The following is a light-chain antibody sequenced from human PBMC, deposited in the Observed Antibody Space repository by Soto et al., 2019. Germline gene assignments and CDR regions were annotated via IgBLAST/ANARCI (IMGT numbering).Light chain of an antibody. CDR2: NNN. J-gene: IGLJ1*01. V-gene: IGLV1-44*01. CDR3: AAGDDSLNGLV. CDR1: SSNIGSNT. Sequence: QSVLTQPPSASGTPGQRVTISFSGSSSNIGSNTVNWYQQLPGTAPKLLIYNNNQRPSGVPDRFSGSKSGTSASLAISGLQSEDEADYYCAAGDDSLNGLVFGTGTKLTVL.